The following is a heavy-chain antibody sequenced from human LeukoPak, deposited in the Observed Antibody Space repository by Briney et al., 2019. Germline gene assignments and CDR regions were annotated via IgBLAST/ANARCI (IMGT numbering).Heavy chain of an antibody. J-gene: IGHJ6*02. CDR2: ISSDGSYK. V-gene: IGHV3-30*18. CDR1: GFTFSSYG. CDR3: AKGPGYCSSISCRAYDYYYGMDV. D-gene: IGHD2-2*01. Sequence: GGSLRLSCAASGFTFSSYGIHWVRQVPGKGLEWVAVISSDGSYKYYADSVKGRFTISRDNSKNTLYLQMNSLRAEDTAVYYCAKGPGYCSSISCRAYDYYYGMDVWGQGTTVTVSS.